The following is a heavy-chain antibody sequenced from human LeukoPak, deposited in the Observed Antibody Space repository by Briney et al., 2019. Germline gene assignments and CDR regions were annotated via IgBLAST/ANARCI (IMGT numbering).Heavy chain of an antibody. CDR3: AKARFGESFDY. CDR1: GFTFSSYA. D-gene: IGHD3-10*01. V-gene: IGHV3-23*01. Sequence: GGSLRLSCAASGFTFSSYAMSWVRQAPGKGLEWVSAISGRSGDMYYAASVKGRFTISRDNSKNTLYLQMNSLRAEDTAVYYCAKARFGESFDYWGQGTLVTVSS. CDR2: ISGRSGDM. J-gene: IGHJ4*02.